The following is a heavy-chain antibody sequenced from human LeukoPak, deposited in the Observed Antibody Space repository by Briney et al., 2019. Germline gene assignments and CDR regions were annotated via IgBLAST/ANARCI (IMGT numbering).Heavy chain of an antibody. D-gene: IGHD4-17*01. J-gene: IGHJ4*02. CDR2: IYHDGST. V-gene: IGHV4-4*02. Sequence: SETLSLTCIVSGGSISTNNWWSWVRQPPAKGLEWIGQIYHDGSTNYNPSLKSRVTISVDTSKNQFSLKLSSVTAADTAVYYCVASGDYLYYFDYWGQGTLVTVSS. CDR1: GGSISTNNW. CDR3: VASGDYLYYFDY.